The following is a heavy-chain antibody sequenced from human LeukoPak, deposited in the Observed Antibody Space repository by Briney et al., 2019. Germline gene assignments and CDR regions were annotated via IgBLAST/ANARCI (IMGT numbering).Heavy chain of an antibody. CDR3: ASSRTTTRWFDP. J-gene: IGHJ5*02. D-gene: IGHD4-17*01. CDR1: GFTVSSNY. CDR2: IYSGGST. V-gene: IGHV3-66*02. Sequence: GGSLRLSCAASGFTVSSNYMSWVRQAPGKGLEWVSVIYSGGSTYYADSVKGRFTISRDNSKNTLYLQMNSLRAEDTAVYYCASSRTTTRWFDPWGQGTLVTVSS.